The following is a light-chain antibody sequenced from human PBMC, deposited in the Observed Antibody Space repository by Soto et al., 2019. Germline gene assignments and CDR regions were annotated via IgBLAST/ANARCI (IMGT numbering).Light chain of an antibody. J-gene: IGKJ4*01. CDR1: QSVSSY. V-gene: IGKV3-20*01. Sequence: EIVLTQSPGTLSLSVGERVTLSCRASQSVSSYLAWYQQTPGQAPRLLIYDTSNRATGTPDRFSGSGSVTDFTLTISRLEPEDFTVYYWQQYGSSPRTFGGGTTVEIK. CDR3: QQYGSSPRT. CDR2: DTS.